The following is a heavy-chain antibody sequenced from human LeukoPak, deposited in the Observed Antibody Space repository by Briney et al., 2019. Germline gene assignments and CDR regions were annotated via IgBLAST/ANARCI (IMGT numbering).Heavy chain of an antibody. CDR1: GYTFTNYG. CDR3: ARGLGSYPEIPLDY. CDR2: ISAYNGNT. V-gene: IGHV1-18*01. J-gene: IGHJ4*02. Sequence: SVRISCKASGYTFTNYGFSWARQAPGQGLEWMGWISAYNGNTNYAQNLQGRVTMTTDTSTTTAYMELRSLRSDDTAVYYCARGLGSYPEIPLDYWGQETVDTVSS. D-gene: IGHD3-16*02.